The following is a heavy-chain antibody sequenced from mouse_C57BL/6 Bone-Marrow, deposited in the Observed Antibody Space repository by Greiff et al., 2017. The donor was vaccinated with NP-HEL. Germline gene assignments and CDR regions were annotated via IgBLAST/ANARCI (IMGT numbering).Heavy chain of an antibody. CDR3: TTHYGSAGAWFAY. D-gene: IGHD1-1*01. Sequence: VQLQQSGAELVRPGASVKLFRTASGFHIQDDYMHWVKPRPEQGLEWIGWIDPENGDTEYASKFQGKATITADTSANTAYLQLSSLTSEDTAVYYCTTHYGSAGAWFAYWGQGTLVTVSA. CDR2: IDPENGDT. V-gene: IGHV14-4*01. CDR1: GFHIQDDY. J-gene: IGHJ3*01.